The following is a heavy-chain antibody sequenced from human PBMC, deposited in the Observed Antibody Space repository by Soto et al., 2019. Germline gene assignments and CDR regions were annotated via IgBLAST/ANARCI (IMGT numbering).Heavy chain of an antibody. D-gene: IGHD6-13*01. J-gene: IGHJ4*02. V-gene: IGHV3-66*01. Sequence: GGSLRLSCAASGFTVSSNYMSWVRQAPGKGLEWVSAIYSGGSTYYADSVKGRFTISRDNSKNTLYLQMNSLRAEDTAVYYCARDRGAAAEPFDYWGQGTLVTVSS. CDR3: ARDRGAAAEPFDY. CDR2: IYSGGST. CDR1: GFTVSSNY.